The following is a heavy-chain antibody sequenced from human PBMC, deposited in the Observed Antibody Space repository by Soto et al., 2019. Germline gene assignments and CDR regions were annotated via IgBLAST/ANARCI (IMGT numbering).Heavy chain of an antibody. V-gene: IGHV1-3*01. CDR1: GYTFTSHA. D-gene: IGHD6-6*01. CDR3: ARGGRVAAPSLDY. J-gene: IGHJ4*02. Sequence: QVQFVQSGAEVKRPGASVTVSCKASGYTFTSHAVHWVRQAPGERLECMGWIHAGNGKTTYSQSFQGRVTFTSDTSASTVYMELSSLKSEDTAVYYCARGGRVAAPSLDYWGQGTLVTVSS. CDR2: IHAGNGKT.